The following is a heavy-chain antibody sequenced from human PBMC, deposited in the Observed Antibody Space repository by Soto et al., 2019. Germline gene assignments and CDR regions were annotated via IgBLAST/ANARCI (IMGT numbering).Heavy chain of an antibody. Sequence: GGSLRLSCAASGFTFSSYGMHWVRQAPGKGLEWVAVIWYDGSNKYYADSVKGRFTISRDNAKNSLYLQMNSLRAEDTAVYYCARDVADVRYFDWFGGYSYGRNKNFDDWGQGTMVTVSS. J-gene: IGHJ4*02. V-gene: IGHV3-33*01. D-gene: IGHD3-9*01. CDR1: GFTFSSYG. CDR2: IWYDGSNK. CDR3: ARDVADVRYFDWFGGYSYGRNKNFDD.